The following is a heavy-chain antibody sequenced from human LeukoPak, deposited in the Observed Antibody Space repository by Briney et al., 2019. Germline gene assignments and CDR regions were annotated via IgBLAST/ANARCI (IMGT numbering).Heavy chain of an antibody. CDR3: AKGQGSGWYEAFDI. J-gene: IGHJ3*02. V-gene: IGHV3-30*18. CDR2: ISYDGSNK. CDR1: DLTFSTYG. D-gene: IGHD6-19*01. Sequence: PRGSLRLSCAASDLTFSTYGMHWVRQAPGKGLEWVAVISYDGSNKYYADSVKGRFTISRDNSKNTLYLQMNSLRAEDTAVYYCAKGQGSGWYEAFDIWGQGTMVTVSS.